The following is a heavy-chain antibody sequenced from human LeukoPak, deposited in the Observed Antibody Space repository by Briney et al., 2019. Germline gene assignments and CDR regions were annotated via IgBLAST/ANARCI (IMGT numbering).Heavy chain of an antibody. J-gene: IGHJ5*02. CDR3: AKSDWFDP. CDR2: ISYDGSNK. Sequence: GGSLRLSCAASGFTFSSYGMHWVRQAPGKGLEWVAVISYDGSNKYYADSMKGRFTISRDNSKNTLYLQMDSLRVEDTAVYYCAKSDWFDPWGQGTLVTVSS. CDR1: GFTFSSYG. V-gene: IGHV3-30*18.